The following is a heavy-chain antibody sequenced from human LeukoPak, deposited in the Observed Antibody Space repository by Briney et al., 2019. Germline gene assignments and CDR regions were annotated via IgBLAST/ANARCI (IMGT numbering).Heavy chain of an antibody. CDR3: ARDNAAGSCDY. D-gene: IGHD6-13*01. V-gene: IGHV4-59*01. J-gene: IGHJ4*02. Sequence: SETLSLTCTVSGGSNNTYYWSWIRQPPGKGLEWIGYIHYSGSTNYNPSLKSRVTISVDTSKKQFSLKLSSVTAADTAVYYCARDNAAGSCDYWGQGTLVTVSS. CDR1: GGSNNTYY. CDR2: IHYSGST.